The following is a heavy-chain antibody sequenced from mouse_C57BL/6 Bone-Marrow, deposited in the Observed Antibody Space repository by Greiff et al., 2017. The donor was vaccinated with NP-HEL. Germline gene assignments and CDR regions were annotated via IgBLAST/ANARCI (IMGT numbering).Heavy chain of an antibody. D-gene: IGHD1-1*01. CDR2: INPSSGYT. J-gene: IGHJ1*03. Sequence: VKLMESGAELAKPGASVKLSCKASGYTFTSYWMHWVKQRPGQGLEWIGYINPSSGYTKYNQKFKDKATLTADKSSSTAYMQRSSLTYEDSAVYYCARDGSSSYWYFDVWGTGTTVTVSS. CDR1: GYTFTSYW. V-gene: IGHV1-7*01. CDR3: ARDGSSSYWYFDV.